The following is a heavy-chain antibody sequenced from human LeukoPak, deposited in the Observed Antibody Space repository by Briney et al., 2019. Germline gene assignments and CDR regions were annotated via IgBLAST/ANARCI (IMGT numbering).Heavy chain of an antibody. CDR3: ARDLRLKYYQGFDP. D-gene: IGHD2-2*01. V-gene: IGHV3-48*01. Sequence: AGGSLRLSCAASGFTFSSYSMNWVRQAPGQGLEWVSYISSSSSTIYYADSVKGRFTISRDNAKNSLYLQMNSLRAEDTAVYYCARDLRLKYYQGFDPWGQGTLVTVSS. CDR1: GFTFSSYS. CDR2: ISSSSSTI. J-gene: IGHJ5*02.